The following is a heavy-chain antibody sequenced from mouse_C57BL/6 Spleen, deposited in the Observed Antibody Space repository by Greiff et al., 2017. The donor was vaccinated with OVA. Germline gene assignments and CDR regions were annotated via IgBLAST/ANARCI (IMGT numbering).Heavy chain of an antibody. CDR2: IDPETGGT. CDR3: TRSGAYYSKNYAMDY. J-gene: IGHJ4*01. CDR1: GYTFTDYE. D-gene: IGHD2-5*01. Sequence: QVQLQQSGAELVRPGASVTLSCKASGYTFTDYEMHWVKQTPVHGLEWIGAIDPETGGTAYNQKFKGKAILTADKSSSTAYMELRSLTSEDSAVYYCTRSGAYYSKNYAMDYWGQGTSVTVSS. V-gene: IGHV1-15*01.